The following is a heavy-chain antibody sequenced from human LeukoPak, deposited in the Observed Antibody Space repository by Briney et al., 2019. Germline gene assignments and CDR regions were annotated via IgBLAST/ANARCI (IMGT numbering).Heavy chain of an antibody. V-gene: IGHV1-18*04. CDR2: ISAYNGNT. Sequence: ASVKVSCKASGYTFTGYYMHWVRQAPGQGLEWMGWISAYNGNTNYAQKLQGRVTMTTDTSTSTAYMELRSLRSDDTAVYYCARDLWYLDYDFWSGYYTWFDPWGQGTLVTVSS. J-gene: IGHJ5*02. D-gene: IGHD3-3*01. CDR3: ARDLWYLDYDFWSGYYTWFDP. CDR1: GYTFTGYY.